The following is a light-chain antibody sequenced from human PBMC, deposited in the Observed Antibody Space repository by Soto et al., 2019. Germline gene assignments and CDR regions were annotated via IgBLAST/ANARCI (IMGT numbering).Light chain of an antibody. Sequence: QSVLTQPPSASGTPGQRVTISCSGSSSNIGSNTVNWYQQLPGTAPKLLIYSNNNRPSGVPDRFSGAKSGTSASLAISGLEDEDEAGYYCAAWDDSMNGVVFGGGTKLTVL. CDR2: SNN. V-gene: IGLV1-44*01. J-gene: IGLJ2*01. CDR1: SSNIGSNT. CDR3: AAWDDSMNGVV.